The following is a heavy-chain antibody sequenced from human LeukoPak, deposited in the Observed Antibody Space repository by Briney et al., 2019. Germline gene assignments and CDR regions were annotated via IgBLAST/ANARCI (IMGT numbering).Heavy chain of an antibody. D-gene: IGHD3-3*02. CDR1: GYSFTAQY. Sequence: ASXXXSCKASGYSFTAQYMHWLRQAPGQGIEWMGWINPNNGDTKYAQSFLGRVIISRDTSTTTAYMELSSLRSDDTAVYFCASYPRSVSTPPFDYWGQGTLVTVSS. J-gene: IGHJ4*02. CDR2: INPNNGDT. CDR3: ASYPRSVSTPPFDY. V-gene: IGHV1-2*02.